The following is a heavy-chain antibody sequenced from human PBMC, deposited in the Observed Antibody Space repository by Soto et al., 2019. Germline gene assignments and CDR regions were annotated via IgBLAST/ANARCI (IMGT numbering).Heavy chain of an antibody. J-gene: IGHJ3*02. CDR2: INAGNGNT. V-gene: IGHV1-3*01. Sequence: ASVKVSCKASGYTFTSYGMHWVRQAPGQRLEWMGWINAGNGNTKYSQKFQGRVTITRDTSASTAYMELSSLRSEDTAVYYCASSTGYCSGGSCYSGTGLPHDAFDIWGQGTMVTVSS. CDR3: ASSTGYCSGGSCYSGTGLPHDAFDI. D-gene: IGHD2-15*01. CDR1: GYTFTSYG.